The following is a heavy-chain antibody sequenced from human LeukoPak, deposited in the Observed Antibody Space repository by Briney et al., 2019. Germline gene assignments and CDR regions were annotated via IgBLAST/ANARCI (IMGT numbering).Heavy chain of an antibody. CDR3: ATRAEVVPAAINYYYYYMDV. D-gene: IGHD2-2*02. Sequence: PSETLSLTCAVSADSFSSHYWTWIRQAPGKGLEWIGYIYYSGSTNYNPSLKSRVTISVDTSKNQFSLKLGSVTAADTAVYYCATRAEVVPAAINYYYYYMDVWGKGTTVTVSS. V-gene: IGHV4-59*11. J-gene: IGHJ6*03. CDR2: IYYSGST. CDR1: ADSFSSHY.